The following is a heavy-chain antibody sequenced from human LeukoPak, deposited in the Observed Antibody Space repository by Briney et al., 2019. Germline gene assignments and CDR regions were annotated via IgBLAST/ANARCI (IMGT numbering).Heavy chain of an antibody. V-gene: IGHV3-23*01. CDR3: ARVSSSGIMGY. D-gene: IGHD6-19*01. J-gene: IGHJ4*01. Sequence: GGSLRLSCAASGFTFSSYAMSWVRQAPGKGLEWVSAISGSGGSTYHADSVKGRFTISRDNSKNTLYLQMNSLRAEDTAVYYCARVSSSGIMGYWGQGTLVTVSS. CDR1: GFTFSSYA. CDR2: ISGSGGST.